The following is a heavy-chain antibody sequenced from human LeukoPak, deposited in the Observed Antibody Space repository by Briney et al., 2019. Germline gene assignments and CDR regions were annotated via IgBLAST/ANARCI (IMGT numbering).Heavy chain of an antibody. CDR3: ARDKFSNQYYFDY. D-gene: IGHD4-11*01. Sequence: GGSLRLSCAASGFTFSSYGMHWVRQAPGKGLEWVAVLYYDGSNKDYADSVKGRFTISRDNSKNALYLQMDSLRVEDTAVYYCARDKFSNQYYFDYWGQGTLVTVSS. CDR2: LYYDGSNK. J-gene: IGHJ4*02. V-gene: IGHV3-33*01. CDR1: GFTFSSYG.